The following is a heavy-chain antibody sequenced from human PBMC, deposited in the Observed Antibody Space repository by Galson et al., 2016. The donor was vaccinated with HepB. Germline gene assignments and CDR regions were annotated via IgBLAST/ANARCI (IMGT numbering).Heavy chain of an antibody. Sequence: SETPSLTCAVSGGSINKYDWWSWVRQPPGKGLEWIGEIYESGTTNYNVSLRSRVTISVDKSRNQFSLKMNSVTAADTAVYYCARLITRYCSASTCSDHDINWFDPWGQGTLVTVSS. CDR1: GGSINKYDW. V-gene: IGHV4-4*02. D-gene: IGHD2-15*01. CDR3: ARLITRYCSASTCSDHDINWFDP. CDR2: IYESGTT. J-gene: IGHJ5*02.